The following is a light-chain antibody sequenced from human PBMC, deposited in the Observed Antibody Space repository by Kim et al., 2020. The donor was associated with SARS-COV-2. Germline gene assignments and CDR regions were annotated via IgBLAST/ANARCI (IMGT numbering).Light chain of an antibody. CDR3: HMYNNAPWT. J-gene: IGKJ1*01. CDR2: AAS. CDR1: QGISNY. V-gene: IGKV1-27*01. Sequence: ASVGDSFTITCRASQGISNYLAWYQHKPGKVPTLLIFAASTVPSGVPSRFSGGGSGTDFTLTISSLQPEDVATYYCHMYNNAPWTFGQGTKVDIK.